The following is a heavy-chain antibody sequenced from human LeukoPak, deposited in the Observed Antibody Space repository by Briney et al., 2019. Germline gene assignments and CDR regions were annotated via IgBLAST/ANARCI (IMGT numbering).Heavy chain of an antibody. CDR1: GFTFSSYA. CDR3: AKINYYDSSGYYLGLDY. D-gene: IGHD3-22*01. CDR2: ISGSGGST. V-gene: IGHV3-23*01. J-gene: IGHJ4*02. Sequence: GGSLRLSCAASGFTFSSYAMSWVRQAPGKGLEWVSAISGSGGSTYYADSVKGRFTISRDNSKNTLYLQMNSLRAEDTAVYYCAKINYYDSSGYYLGLDYWGQGTLATVSS.